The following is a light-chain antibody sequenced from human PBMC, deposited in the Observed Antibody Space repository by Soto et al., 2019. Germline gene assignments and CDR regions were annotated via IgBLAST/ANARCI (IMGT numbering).Light chain of an antibody. CDR1: QSISSW. CDR3: QQYDSYLWT. V-gene: IGKV1-5*03. CDR2: KAS. J-gene: IGKJ1*01. Sequence: DIQMTQSPSTLSASVGDRVTITCRASQSISSWLAWYQQKPGKAPKLLIYKASSLKSGVPSRFSGSGSGTEFTLTISSLQPDDFATYYCQQYDSYLWTVGQGTKVEIK.